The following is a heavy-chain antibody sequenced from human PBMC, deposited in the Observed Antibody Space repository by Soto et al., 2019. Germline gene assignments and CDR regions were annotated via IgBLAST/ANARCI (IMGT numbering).Heavy chain of an antibody. CDR3: TKGYGASHSPFDY. D-gene: IGHD5-12*01. CDR2: ISGSGGRA. CDR1: GFTFRSYA. Sequence: EVQLLASGGGLAQPGGSLRLSCAASGFTFRSYAMNWVRQAPGKGPEWVSGISGSGGRAYHANSLKGRFTIARDNSKNTLYLQVNSLRAEDTAVYYCTKGYGASHSPFDYCGQGTQVTVSS. V-gene: IGHV3-23*01. J-gene: IGHJ4*02.